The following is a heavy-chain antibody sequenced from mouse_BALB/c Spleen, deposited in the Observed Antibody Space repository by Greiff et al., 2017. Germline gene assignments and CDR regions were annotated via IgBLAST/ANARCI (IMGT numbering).Heavy chain of an antibody. CDR1: GFTFSSYT. CDR3: ARRYYDYDVDAMDY. J-gene: IGHJ4*01. CDR2: ISNGGGST. Sequence: EVKLMESGGGLVQPGGSLKLSCAASGFTFSSYTMSWVRQTPEKRLEWVAYISNGGGSTYYPDTVKGRFTISRDNAKNTLYLQMSSLKSEDTAMYYCARRYYDYDVDAMDYWGQGTSVTVSS. V-gene: IGHV5-12-2*01. D-gene: IGHD2-4*01.